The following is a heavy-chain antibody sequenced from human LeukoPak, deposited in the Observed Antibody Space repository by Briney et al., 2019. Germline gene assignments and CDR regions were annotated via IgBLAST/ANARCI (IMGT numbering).Heavy chain of an antibody. D-gene: IGHD1-26*01. CDR1: GFTFSSYS. CDR3: AALVGATLAGVYYFDY. CDR2: IGGSTNTI. V-gene: IGHV3-48*01. J-gene: IGHJ4*02. Sequence: GGSLRLSCAASGFTFSSYSMIWVRQAPGKGREWVSYIGGSTNTIYYADSVKGRFTISRDNAKNSLYLQMNSLRAEDTAVYYCAALVGATLAGVYYFDYWGQGTLVTVSS.